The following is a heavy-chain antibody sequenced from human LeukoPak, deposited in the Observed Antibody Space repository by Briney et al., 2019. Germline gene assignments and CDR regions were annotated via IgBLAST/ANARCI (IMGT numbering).Heavy chain of an antibody. J-gene: IGHJ4*02. V-gene: IGHV1-69*05. CDR2: IIPIFGTA. CDR1: GGTFSSYA. Sequence: SVKVSCKASGGTFSSYAISWVRQAPGQGLEWMGRIIPIFGTANYAQKFEGRVTITTDESTSTAYMELSSLRSEDTAVYYCASEVHRYCSGGSCYFNDWGQGTLVTVSS. CDR3: ASEVHRYCSGGSCYFND. D-gene: IGHD2-15*01.